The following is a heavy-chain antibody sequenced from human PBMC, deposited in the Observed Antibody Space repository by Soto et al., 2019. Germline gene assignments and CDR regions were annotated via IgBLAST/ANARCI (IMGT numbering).Heavy chain of an antibody. CDR3: SRDGHGYNYWYFDL. V-gene: IGHV1-69*01. Sequence: QVQLVQSGAEVREPGSSVKVSCKVSGDTFNKYTINWVRQAPGQGLEWMAGIIPIYGTANYALKFHDRIKVTADESTATAYMELNSLTSEDTAIYYCSRDGHGYNYWYFDLWGRGPLITVSS. J-gene: IGHJ2*01. CDR1: GDTFNKYT. CDR2: IIPIYGTA. D-gene: IGHD5-12*01.